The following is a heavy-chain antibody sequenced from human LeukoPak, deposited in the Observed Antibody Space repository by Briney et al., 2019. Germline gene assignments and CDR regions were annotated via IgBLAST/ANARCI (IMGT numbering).Heavy chain of an antibody. Sequence: PGGTLRLSCAASGFTFSSYGMSWVRQAPGKGLEWVSAISGSGGSTYYADSEKGRFTISRDNSKNTLYLQMNSLRAEDTAVYYCAKDRGYCSSTSCYGSDYWGQGTLVTVSS. D-gene: IGHD2-2*01. V-gene: IGHV3-23*01. CDR3: AKDRGYCSSTSCYGSDY. CDR1: GFTFSSYG. CDR2: ISGSGGST. J-gene: IGHJ4*02.